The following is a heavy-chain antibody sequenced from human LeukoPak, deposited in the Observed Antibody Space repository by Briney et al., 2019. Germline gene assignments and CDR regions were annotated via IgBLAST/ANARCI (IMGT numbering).Heavy chain of an antibody. D-gene: IGHD3-10*01. CDR1: GYTFTSYG. CDR2: ISAYNGNT. V-gene: IGHV1-18*01. J-gene: IGHJ4*02. Sequence: ASVKVSCKASGYTFTSYGISWVRQAPGQGLEWMGWISAYNGNTNYAQKLQGRVTMTTDTSTSTAYMELRSLRSDDTAVYYCAGVSGSYYNPPKGFDYWGQGTLVTVSS. CDR3: AGVSGSYYNPPKGFDY.